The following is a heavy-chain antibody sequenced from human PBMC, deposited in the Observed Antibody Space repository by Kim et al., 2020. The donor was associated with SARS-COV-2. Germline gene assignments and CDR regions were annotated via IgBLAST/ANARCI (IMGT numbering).Heavy chain of an antibody. D-gene: IGHD6-13*01. J-gene: IGHJ4*02. Sequence: SETLSLTCTVSGGSVSSGSYYWSWIRQPPGKGLEWIGYIYYSGSTNYNPSLKSRVTISVDTSKNQFSLKLSSVTAADPAVYYCARVAAAGLDYWGQGTLVTVSS. CDR1: GGSVSSGSYY. CDR3: ARVAAAGLDY. V-gene: IGHV4-61*01. CDR2: IYYSGST.